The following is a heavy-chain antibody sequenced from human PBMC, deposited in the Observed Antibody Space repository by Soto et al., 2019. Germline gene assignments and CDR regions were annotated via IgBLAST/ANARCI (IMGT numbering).Heavy chain of an antibody. Sequence: QVQLVQSGAEVKRPGASVKVSCKASGYTFLNYDVAWVRRAPGQGLEWLGWISISKGKTYYEQRLQRRVTMTTDTATTTAYMEVTSLRSDDTAVYFCGRKGYIGNFGLDVWGQGTTVTISS. CDR2: ISISKGKT. D-gene: IGHD5-12*01. J-gene: IGHJ6*02. CDR1: GYTFLNYD. V-gene: IGHV1-18*01. CDR3: GRKGYIGNFGLDV.